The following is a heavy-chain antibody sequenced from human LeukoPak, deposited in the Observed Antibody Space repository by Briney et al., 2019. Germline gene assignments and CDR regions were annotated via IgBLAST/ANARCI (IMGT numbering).Heavy chain of an antibody. D-gene: IGHD6-13*01. CDR1: GGSISSYY. Sequence: PSETLSLTCTVSGGSISSYYWSWIRQPAGKALEWIGRIYTSGSTNYNPSLKSRVTISVDKSKNQFSLKLSSVTAADTAVYYCARVTIVATGTGHFVDYWGQGTPVTVSS. CDR3: ARVTIVATGTGHFVDY. V-gene: IGHV4-4*07. CDR2: IYTSGST. J-gene: IGHJ4*02.